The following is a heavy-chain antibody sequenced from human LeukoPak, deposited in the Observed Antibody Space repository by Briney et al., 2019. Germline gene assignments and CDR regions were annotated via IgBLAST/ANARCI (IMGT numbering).Heavy chain of an antibody. D-gene: IGHD6-19*01. J-gene: IGHJ6*02. V-gene: IGHV1-3*01. CDR2: INAGNGNT. CDR1: GYTFTSYA. Sequence: ASVKVSCKASGYTFTSYAMHWVRQAPGQRLEWTGWINAGNGNTKYSQKFQGRVTITRDTSASTAYMELSSLRSEDTAVYYCARGGIAVAGSLLHYGMDVWGQGTTVTVSS. CDR3: ARGGIAVAGSLLHYGMDV.